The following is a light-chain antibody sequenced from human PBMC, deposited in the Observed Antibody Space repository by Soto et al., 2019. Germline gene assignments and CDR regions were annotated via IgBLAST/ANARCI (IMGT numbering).Light chain of an antibody. CDR3: GSYTSSTTLVV. CDR1: SSDIGGYNY. J-gene: IGLJ2*01. CDR2: DVS. V-gene: IGLV2-14*03. Sequence: QSVLTQPASMSGSPGQSIAISCTGTSSDIGGYNYVSWYQQHPGKAPKLIIYDVSNRPSTISDRFSGSKSGNSASLTISGLQAQDEADYFCGSYTSSTTLVVFGGGTQLTVL.